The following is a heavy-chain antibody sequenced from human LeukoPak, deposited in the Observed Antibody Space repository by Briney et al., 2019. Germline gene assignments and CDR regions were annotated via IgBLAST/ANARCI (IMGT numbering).Heavy chain of an antibody. J-gene: IGHJ4*02. Sequence: SETLSLTCTVSGGSISSGGYYWSWIRQHPGKGLEWIGYIYYSGSTYYNPSLKSRVTVSVDTSKNQFSLELSSVTAADTAVYYCARVSDSCGFVDYWGQGTLVTVSS. CDR1: GGSISSGGYY. CDR3: ARVSDSCGFVDY. D-gene: IGHD5-18*01. CDR2: IYYSGST. V-gene: IGHV4-31*03.